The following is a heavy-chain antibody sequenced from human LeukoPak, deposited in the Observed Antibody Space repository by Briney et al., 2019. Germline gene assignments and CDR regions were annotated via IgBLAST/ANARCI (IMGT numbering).Heavy chain of an antibody. V-gene: IGHV4-59*11. J-gene: IGHJ4*02. D-gene: IGHD6-19*01. CDR3: ARGSSGWYYFDY. Sequence: PSETLSLTCTVSGGSISNHYWSWIRQPPGKGLEWIGYIYYSGSTNYNSSLKSRVTISVDTSKNQFSLKLTSVTAADTAVYYCARGSSGWYYFDYWGQGSLVTVSS. CDR1: GGSISNHY. CDR2: IYYSGST.